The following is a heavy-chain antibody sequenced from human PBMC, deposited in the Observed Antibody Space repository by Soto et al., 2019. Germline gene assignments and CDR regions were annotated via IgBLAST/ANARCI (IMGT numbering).Heavy chain of an antibody. CDR3: AREKRGVVVPAAIYYYYGMTS. V-gene: IGHV1-46*01. Sequence: ASVKVSCKASGYTFTSYYMHWVRQAPGQGLEWMGIINPSGGSTSYAQKFQGRVTMTRDTSTSTVYMELSSLRSEDTAVYYCAREKRGVVVPAAIYYYYGMTSGAKGPRSPSP. D-gene: IGHD2-2*01. CDR1: GYTFTSYY. CDR2: INPSGGST. J-gene: IGHJ6*02.